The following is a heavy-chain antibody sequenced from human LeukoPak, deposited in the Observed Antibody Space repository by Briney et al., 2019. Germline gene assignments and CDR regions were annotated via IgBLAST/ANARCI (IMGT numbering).Heavy chain of an antibody. V-gene: IGHV4-61*02. D-gene: IGHD3-22*01. J-gene: IGHJ3*02. CDR2: IYTSGST. CDR1: GGSISSGSYY. CDR3: ARDYGSSGYYPFHAFDI. Sequence: SETLSLTCTVSGGSISSGSYYWSWIRQPAGKGLEWIGRIYTSGSTNYNPSLKSRVTISVDTSKNQFSLKLSSVTAADTAVYYCARDYGSSGYYPFHAFDIWGQGTMVTVSS.